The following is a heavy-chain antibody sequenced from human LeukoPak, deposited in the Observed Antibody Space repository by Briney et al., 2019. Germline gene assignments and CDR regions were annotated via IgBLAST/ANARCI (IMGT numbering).Heavy chain of an antibody. V-gene: IGHV3-30*04. J-gene: IGHJ5*02. CDR3: ARDYCGGDCDSANWFYP. CDR2: ISYDGSNN. D-gene: IGHD2-21*02. CDR1: GFTFSSYA. Sequence: GKSLPLSCAASGFTFSSYAMHWVRQAPGKGLEWVAVISYDGSNNYYADSEKGRVTISRDNSSNTLYLQMNSLIAEDTAVYYCARDYCGGDCDSANWFYPWGQGTLVTVSS.